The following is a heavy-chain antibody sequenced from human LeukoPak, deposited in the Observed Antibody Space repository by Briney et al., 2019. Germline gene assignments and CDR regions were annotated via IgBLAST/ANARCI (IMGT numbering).Heavy chain of an antibody. CDR2: ISIRSSTI. V-gene: IGHV3-48*03. CDR3: ARGAYSSSSDH. J-gene: IGHJ4*02. D-gene: IGHD6-6*01. Sequence: GGSLRLSCTASGFTFGDYAMNWVRQAPGKGLEWISYISIRSSTIYYADSVKGRFTISRDDAANSLYLQMNSLRVEDTALYYCARGAYSSSSDHWGKGTLVTVS. CDR1: GFTFGDYA.